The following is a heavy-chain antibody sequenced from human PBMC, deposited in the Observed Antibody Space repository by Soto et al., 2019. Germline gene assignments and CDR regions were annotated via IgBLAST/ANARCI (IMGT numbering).Heavy chain of an antibody. Sequence: EVQLVESGGGLVQPGGSLKLSCAASGFTFSGSAMHWVRQASGKGLEWVGRIRSKANSYATAYAASVKGRFTISRDDSKNTAYLQMNSLKTEDTAVYYCTGGAYYYDSSGRRFDYWGQGTLVTVSS. V-gene: IGHV3-73*02. CDR1: GFTFSGSA. CDR2: IRSKANSYAT. D-gene: IGHD3-22*01. J-gene: IGHJ4*02. CDR3: TGGAYYYDSSGRRFDY.